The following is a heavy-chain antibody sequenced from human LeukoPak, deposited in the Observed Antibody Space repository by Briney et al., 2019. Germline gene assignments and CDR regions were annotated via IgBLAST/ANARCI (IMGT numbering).Heavy chain of an antibody. CDR3: ARDPLKRAFDI. Sequence: GGSLRLSCAASGFTFSSYSMNWGRQAPGKGLEWVSSISSTSSYIYYADSVKGRFTISRDNAKNSLYLQMNSLRAEDTAVYYCARDPLKRAFDIWGQGTMVTVSS. V-gene: IGHV3-21*01. CDR2: ISSTSSYI. J-gene: IGHJ3*02. CDR1: GFTFSSYS.